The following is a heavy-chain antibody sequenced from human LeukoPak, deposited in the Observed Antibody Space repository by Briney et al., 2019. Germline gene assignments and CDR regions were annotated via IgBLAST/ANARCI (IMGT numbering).Heavy chain of an antibody. J-gene: IGHJ4*02. CDR2: IIPIFGTA. CDR1: GGTFSSYA. Sequence: SVTVSCKASGGTFSSYAISWVRQAPGQGLEWMGGIIPIFGTANYAQTFQGRVTITADESTSTAYMELSSLRSEDTAVYYCARDSGLRGTVTLYYFDYWGQGTLVTVSS. CDR3: ARDSGLRGTVTLYYFDY. V-gene: IGHV1-69*13. D-gene: IGHD4-17*01.